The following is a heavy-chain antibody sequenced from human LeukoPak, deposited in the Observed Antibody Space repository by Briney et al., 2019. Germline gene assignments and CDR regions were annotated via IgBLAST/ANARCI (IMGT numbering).Heavy chain of an antibody. CDR1: GYSISSGYY. V-gene: IGHV4-38-2*02. CDR3: ARGGTVTTPQPLIN. Sequence: PSETLSLTCTVSGYSISSGYYWGWIRQPPGKGLEWIGSIYHSGSTYYNPSLKSRVTISVDKSKNQFSLKLSSVTAADTAVYYCARGGTVTTPQPLINWGQGTLVTVSS. J-gene: IGHJ4*02. D-gene: IGHD4-17*01. CDR2: IYHSGST.